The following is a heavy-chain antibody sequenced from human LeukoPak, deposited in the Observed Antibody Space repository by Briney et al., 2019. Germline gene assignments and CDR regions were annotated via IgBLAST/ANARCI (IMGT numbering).Heavy chain of an antibody. D-gene: IGHD6-13*01. CDR3: VQSSSWLPSLDY. V-gene: IGHV4-34*01. CDR1: GGSFSGYY. CDR2: INHSGST. J-gene: IGHJ4*02. Sequence: SETLPLTCAVYGGSFSGYYWSWIRQPPGKGLEWIGEINHSGSTNYNPSLKSRVTISVDTSKNQFSLKLSSVTAADTAVYYCVQSSSWLPSLDYWGQGTLVTVSS.